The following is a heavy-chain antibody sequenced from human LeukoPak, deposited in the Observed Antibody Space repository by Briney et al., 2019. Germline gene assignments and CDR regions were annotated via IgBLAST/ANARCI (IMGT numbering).Heavy chain of an antibody. CDR3: ARGFLLIAAGWFDP. CDR1: GYTFTSYG. CDR2: ISAYNGNT. J-gene: IGHJ5*02. Sequence: ASVTVSCKASGYTFTSYGISWVRQAPGQGLEWMGWISAYNGNTNYAQKLQGRVTMTTDTSTSTAYMELRSLRSDDTAVYYCARGFLLIAAGWFDPWGQGTLVTVSS. V-gene: IGHV1-18*01. D-gene: IGHD6-13*01.